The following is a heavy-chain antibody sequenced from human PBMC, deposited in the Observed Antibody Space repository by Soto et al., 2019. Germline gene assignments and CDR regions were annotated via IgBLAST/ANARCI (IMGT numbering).Heavy chain of an antibody. Sequence: HPGGSLRLSCAASGFTFSSYGMHWVRQAPGKGLEWVAVISYDGSNKYYADSVKGRFTISRDNSKNTLYLQMNSLRAEDTAVYYCAKPAHSSGWWWFHFDYWGQGTLVTVSS. CDR2: ISYDGSNK. CDR1: GFTFSSYG. D-gene: IGHD6-19*01. J-gene: IGHJ4*02. V-gene: IGHV3-30*18. CDR3: AKPAHSSGWWWFHFDY.